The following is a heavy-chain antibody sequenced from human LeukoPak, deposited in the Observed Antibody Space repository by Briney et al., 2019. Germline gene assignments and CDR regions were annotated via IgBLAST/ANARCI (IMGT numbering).Heavy chain of an antibody. CDR3: ASFGDSYGFN. Sequence: PSETLSLTCTVSGGSISSYYWSWIRQPPGKGLEWIGYIYYSGSTNYNPSLKSRVTMSVDTSKNQFSLKLSSVTAADTAVYYCASFGDSYGFNWGQGTLVTVSS. V-gene: IGHV4-59*12. CDR2: IYYSGST. CDR1: GGSISSYY. D-gene: IGHD5-18*01. J-gene: IGHJ4*02.